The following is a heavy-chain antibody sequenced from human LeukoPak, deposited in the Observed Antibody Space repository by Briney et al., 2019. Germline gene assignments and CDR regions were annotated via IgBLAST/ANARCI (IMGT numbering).Heavy chain of an antibody. CDR3: ARDKGSSSGVGY. J-gene: IGHJ4*02. CDR2: ISSSSSYI. V-gene: IGHV3-21*01. D-gene: IGHD6-6*01. CDR1: GFTFSSYS. Sequence: GGSLRLSCAVSGFTFSSYSMNWVRQAPGKGLEWVSSISSSSSYIYYADSVKGRFTISRDNAKNSLYLQMNSLRAEDTAVYYCARDKGSSSGVGYWDQGTLVTVSS.